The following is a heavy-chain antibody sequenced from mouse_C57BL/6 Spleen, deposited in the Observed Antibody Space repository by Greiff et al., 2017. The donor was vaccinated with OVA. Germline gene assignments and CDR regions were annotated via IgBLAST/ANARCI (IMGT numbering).Heavy chain of an antibody. V-gene: IGHV1-61*01. CDR1: GYTFTSYW. D-gene: IGHD3-2*02. J-gene: IGHJ2*01. CDR2: IYPSDSET. CDR3: ARGQLRLHSDY. Sequence: QVQLQQPGAELVRPGSSVKLSCKASGYTFTSYWMDWVKQRPGQGLEWIGNIYPSDSETHYNQKFKDKATLTVDKSSSTAYMQLSSLTSEDSAVYYCARGQLRLHSDYWGQGTTLTVSS.